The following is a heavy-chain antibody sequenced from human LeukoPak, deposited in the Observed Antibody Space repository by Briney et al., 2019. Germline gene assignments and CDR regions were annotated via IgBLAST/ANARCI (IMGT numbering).Heavy chain of an antibody. D-gene: IGHD6-13*01. CDR2: IYYSGST. CDR3: ARLRAGVSSSWFDY. CDR1: GGSISSYY. Sequence: SETLPLTCTVSGGSISSYYWSWIRQPPGKGLEWIGYIYYSGSTNYNPSLKSRVTISVDTSKNQFSLKLSSVTAADTAVYYCARLRAGVSSSWFDYWGQGTLVTVSS. V-gene: IGHV4-59*08. J-gene: IGHJ4*02.